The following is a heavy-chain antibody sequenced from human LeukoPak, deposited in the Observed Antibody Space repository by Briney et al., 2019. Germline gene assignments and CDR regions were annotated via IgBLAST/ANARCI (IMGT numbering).Heavy chain of an antibody. D-gene: IGHD3-22*01. J-gene: IGHJ4*02. CDR2: IYYSGST. CDR1: GGSISSSSYY. Sequence: SETLSLTCTVSGGSISSSSYYWGWIRQPPGKGLEWIGSIYYSGSTYYNPSLKSRVAISVDTSKNQFSLKLSSVTAADTAVYYCARQGGYPLYYLDYWGQGTLVTVSS. V-gene: IGHV4-39*01. CDR3: ARQGGYPLYYLDY.